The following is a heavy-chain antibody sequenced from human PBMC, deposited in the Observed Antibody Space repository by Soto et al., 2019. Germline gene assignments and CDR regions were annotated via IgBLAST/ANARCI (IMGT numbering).Heavy chain of an antibody. D-gene: IGHD1-26*01. CDR1: GFTFSSYG. V-gene: IGHV3-30*18. CDR2: ISYDGGNE. J-gene: IGHJ4*02. CDR3: EKDRYSGTHPNDFDY. Sequence: GGSLRLSCAGSGFTFSSYGIHWVRQAPGKGLEWVALISYDGGNEKYTESVKDRFTISRDDSHNVAYLQMSSLRTEDTAMYYCEKDRYSGTHPNDFDYCGQGSLVTVYS.